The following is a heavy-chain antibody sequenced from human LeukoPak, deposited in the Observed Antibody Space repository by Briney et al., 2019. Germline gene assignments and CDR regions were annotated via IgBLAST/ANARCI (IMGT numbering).Heavy chain of an antibody. J-gene: IGHJ4*02. Sequence: ASETLSLTCTVSGGSISSYYWSWIRQPPGKGLEWIGYIYYSGSTNYNPSLKSRVTISVDTSKNQFPLKLSSVTAADTAVYYCARQDYDSSGYYPFDYWGQGTLVTVSS. CDR1: GGSISSYY. CDR3: ARQDYDSSGYYPFDY. D-gene: IGHD3-22*01. CDR2: IYYSGST. V-gene: IGHV4-59*08.